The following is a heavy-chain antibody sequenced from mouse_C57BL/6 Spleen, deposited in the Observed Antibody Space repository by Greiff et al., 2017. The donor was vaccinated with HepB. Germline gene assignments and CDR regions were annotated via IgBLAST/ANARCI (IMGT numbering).Heavy chain of an antibody. CDR3: TRSPPYYGLDY. Sequence: EVQLQQSGTVLARPGASVKMSCQTSGYTFTSYWMHWVKQRPGQGLEWIGAIYPGNSDTSYNQKCKGKAKLTAVTSASTAYMELSSLTNEDSAVYYCTRSPPYYGLDYWGQGTTLTVSS. CDR2: IYPGNSDT. D-gene: IGHD1-2*01. V-gene: IGHV1-5*01. J-gene: IGHJ2*01. CDR1: GYTFTSYW.